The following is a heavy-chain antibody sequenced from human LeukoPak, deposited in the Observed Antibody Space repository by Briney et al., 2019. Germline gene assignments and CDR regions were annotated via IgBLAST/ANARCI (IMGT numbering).Heavy chain of an antibody. CDR1: GYSFTSSW. CDR3: ARQPGAGWFNP. CDR2: INPGDSDT. V-gene: IGHV5-51*01. Sequence: GESLKISCQASGYSFTSSWTGWARQMPGKGLEWMAIINPGDSDTRYSPSFQGQVTISADKSISTVYLQWGSLKASDTAMYYCARQPGAGWFNPWGQGTLVTVSS. J-gene: IGHJ5*02. D-gene: IGHD3-10*01.